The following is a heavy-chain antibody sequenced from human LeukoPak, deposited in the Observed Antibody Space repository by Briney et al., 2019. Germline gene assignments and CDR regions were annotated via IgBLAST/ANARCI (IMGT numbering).Heavy chain of an antibody. J-gene: IGHJ4*02. CDR2: ISWDGGST. V-gene: IGHV3-43D*03. Sequence: GRSLRLSCAASGFTFDDYAMHWVRQAPGKGLEWVSLISWDGGSTYYADSVKGRFTISRDNSKNSLYLQMNSLRAEDTAVYYCARGGRGSYGWGQGTLVTVSS. CDR3: ARGGRGSYG. CDR1: GFTFDDYA. D-gene: IGHD1-26*01.